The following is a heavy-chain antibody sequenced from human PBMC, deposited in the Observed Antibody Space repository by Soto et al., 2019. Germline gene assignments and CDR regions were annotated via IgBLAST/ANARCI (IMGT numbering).Heavy chain of an antibody. CDR1: GGTFTSYA. D-gene: IGHD2-2*01. CDR2: LSPLFRTA. V-gene: IGHV1-69*13. J-gene: IGHJ6*02. CDR3: ARGVVTAPPYNYYYGMDV. Sequence: GASVKVSCKASGGTFTSYAISWVRQAPGQGLAWMGGLSPLFRTANYAQKFQGRVTITADESKSTAYMELSSLRSDDTAVYYCARGVVTAPPYNYYYGMDVWGQGTTVTVSS.